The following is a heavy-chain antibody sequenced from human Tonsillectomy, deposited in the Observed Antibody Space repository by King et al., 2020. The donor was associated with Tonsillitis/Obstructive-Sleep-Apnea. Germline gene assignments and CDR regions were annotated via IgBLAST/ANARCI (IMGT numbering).Heavy chain of an antibody. Sequence: QLVQSGGGVVQPGGSLRLSCAASGFAFSSYAMQWVRQAPGKGLEWVAVLFYDGNNEYYSDAVKGRFTTSRDISKNTFFLQMNSLRPEDTAVYYCARDVDWDDYGDLSPGDYWGQGTLVTVSS. CDR1: GFAFSSYA. CDR3: ARDVDWDDYGDLSPGDY. V-gene: IGHV3-30*04. CDR2: LFYDGNNE. J-gene: IGHJ4*02. D-gene: IGHD4-17*01.